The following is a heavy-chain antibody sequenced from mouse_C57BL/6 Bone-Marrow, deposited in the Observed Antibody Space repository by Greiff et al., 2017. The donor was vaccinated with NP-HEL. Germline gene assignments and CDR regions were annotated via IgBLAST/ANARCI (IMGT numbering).Heavy chain of an antibody. D-gene: IGHD1-1*01. J-gene: IGHJ4*01. Sequence: QVQLQQPGAELVKPGASVKMSCKASGYTFTSYWITWVKQRPGQGLEWIGDIYPGSGSTNYNEKFKSKATLTVDTSSSTAYMQLSSLTSEDSAVYYCARGPLTTVVATGDYWGQGTSVTVSS. CDR2: IYPGSGST. V-gene: IGHV1-55*01. CDR3: ARGPLTTVVATGDY. CDR1: GYTFTSYW.